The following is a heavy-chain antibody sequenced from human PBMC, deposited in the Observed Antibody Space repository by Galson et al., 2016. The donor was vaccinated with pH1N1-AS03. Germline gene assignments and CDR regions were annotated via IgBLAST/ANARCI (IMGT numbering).Heavy chain of an antibody. CDR1: GFTISNFG. Sequence: SLRLSCAASGFTISNFGMLWVRQAPGQGLEWVAIISFDGTNKYYADSVRGRFSISRDNSKNTLFLQMSALRAEDTAFYYCANDFNYDSWSGYSFYSGQGALVPVSS. V-gene: IGHV3-30*18. CDR3: ANDFNYDSWSGYSFY. D-gene: IGHD3/OR15-3a*01. J-gene: IGHJ4*02. CDR2: ISFDGTNK.